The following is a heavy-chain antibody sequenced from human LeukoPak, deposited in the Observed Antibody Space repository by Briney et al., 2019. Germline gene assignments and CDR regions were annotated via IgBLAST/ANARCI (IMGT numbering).Heavy chain of an antibody. V-gene: IGHV1-18*01. CDR2: ISAYNGNT. CDR1: GYTFTSYG. Sequence: ASVKVSCKASGYTFTSYGISWVRQAPGQGLEWMGWISAYNGNTNYAQKLQGRVTMTTDTSTSTAYMELRSLRSDDTAVYYCARCFNYHYGSGSYLLDPWGQGTLVTVSS. D-gene: IGHD3-10*01. J-gene: IGHJ5*02. CDR3: ARCFNYHYGSGSYLLDP.